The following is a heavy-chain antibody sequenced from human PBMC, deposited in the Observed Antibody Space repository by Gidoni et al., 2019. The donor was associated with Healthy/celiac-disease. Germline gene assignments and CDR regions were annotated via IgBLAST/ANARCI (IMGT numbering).Heavy chain of an antibody. CDR1: GGSISSYY. Sequence: QVQLQESGPGLVKPSETLSLTCTVSGGSISSYYWSWIRQPPGKGLEWIGYIYYSGSPNYNPSPKSRVTISVDTSKNQFSLKLSSGAAAGTAVYYCAREPGSGLNWFEPWGQGTLVTVSS. J-gene: IGHJ5*01. CDR2: IYYSGSP. CDR3: AREPGSGLNWFEP. D-gene: IGHD3-10*01. V-gene: IGHV4-59*12.